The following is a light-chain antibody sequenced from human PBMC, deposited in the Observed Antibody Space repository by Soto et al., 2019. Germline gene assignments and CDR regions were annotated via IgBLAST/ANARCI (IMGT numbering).Light chain of an antibody. V-gene: IGKV4-1*01. Sequence: DIVMTQSPDSLAVSLGERATINCKSSQSVLYSSNNKNYLTWYQQKPGQPPKVLIYWASTRESGVPDRFSGSGSETDFTLTISSLEAEDVAVYYCQQCYSTPLTFGQGTKVAIK. CDR2: WAS. CDR3: QQCYSTPLT. J-gene: IGKJ1*01. CDR1: QSVLYSSNNKNY.